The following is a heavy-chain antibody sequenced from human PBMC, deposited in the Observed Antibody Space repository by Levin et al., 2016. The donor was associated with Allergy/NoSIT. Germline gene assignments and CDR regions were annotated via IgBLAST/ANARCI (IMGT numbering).Heavy chain of an antibody. J-gene: IGHJ4*02. V-gene: IGHV3-11*05. CDR3: VRGIMIRGLIYFDY. Sequence: WIRQPPGKGLEWVSYIRDGSTYTSYADSVRGRFTISRDNAKNSLSLQMDSLRAEDTAVYYCVRGIMIRGLIYFDYWGQGTLVTVSS. D-gene: IGHD3-10*01. CDR2: IRDGSTYT.